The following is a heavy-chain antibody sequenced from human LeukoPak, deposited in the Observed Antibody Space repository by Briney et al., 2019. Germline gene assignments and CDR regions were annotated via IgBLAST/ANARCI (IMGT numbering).Heavy chain of an antibody. D-gene: IGHD2-8*01. CDR2: TISVGSTT. CDR3: AKQSYARSLGE. J-gene: IGHJ4*02. Sequence: PAGGSLRLSCATSGFPFSDFSMTWVRQAPGKGLEWISTTISVGSTTDYAESVKGRFTISRDNSKNTLYLQMSSLRVEDTAIYYCAKQSYARSLGEGGPGTLVTVSS. CDR1: GFPFSDFS. V-gene: IGHV3-23*01.